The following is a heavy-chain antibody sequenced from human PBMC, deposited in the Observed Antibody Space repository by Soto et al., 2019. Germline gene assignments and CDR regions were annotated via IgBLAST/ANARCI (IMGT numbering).Heavy chain of an antibody. CDR3: ARGPFRPSAMDV. CDR2: TIPALGKT. J-gene: IGHJ6*02. Sequence: QVQLMQYAAEIKKPGSSVKVSCKTSGDNFKKNVFTWVRQAPGQGLEWMGGTIPALGKTHYIEKFQGRVTITFDDSTRPVYMEVRDLTSEDTASYYCARGPFRPSAMDVWGQGNTVTVSS. V-gene: IGHV1-69*01. D-gene: IGHD3-10*01. CDR1: GDNFKKNV.